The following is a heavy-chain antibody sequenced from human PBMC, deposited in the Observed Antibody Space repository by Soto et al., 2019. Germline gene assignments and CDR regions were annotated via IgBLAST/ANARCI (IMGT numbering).Heavy chain of an antibody. J-gene: IGHJ4*02. CDR1: GGSVSSGIYY. Sequence: PSDTLSLTCTVSGGSVSSGIYYWSWIRQPPGKGLEWIGYIYYSGSTNYNPSLKSRVTISVDTSKNQFSLKLSSVTAADTAVYYCARVDASMITFGGVIPLFDYWGQGTLVTVSS. CDR3: ARVDASMITFGGVIPLFDY. V-gene: IGHV4-61*01. CDR2: IYYSGST. D-gene: IGHD3-16*02.